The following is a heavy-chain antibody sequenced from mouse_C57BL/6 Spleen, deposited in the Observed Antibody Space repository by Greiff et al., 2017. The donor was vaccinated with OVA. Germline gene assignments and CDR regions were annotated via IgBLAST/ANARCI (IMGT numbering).Heavy chain of an antibody. D-gene: IGHD2-4*01. CDR2: IYPGDGDT. J-gene: IGHJ2*01. CDR3: ATLYDYERGDY. V-gene: IGHV1-82*01. Sequence: QVQLKESGPELVKPGASVKISCKASGYAFSSSWMNWVKQRPGKGLEWIGRIYPGDGDTNYNGKFKGKATLTADKSSSTAYMQLSSLTSEDSAVYFCATLYDYERGDYWGQGTTLTVSS. CDR1: GYAFSSSW.